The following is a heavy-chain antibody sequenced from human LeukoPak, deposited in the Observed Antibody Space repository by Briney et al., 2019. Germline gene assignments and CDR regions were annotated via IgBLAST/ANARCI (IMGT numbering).Heavy chain of an antibody. CDR3: ARVDLLTGYYFFDY. V-gene: IGHV1-46*01. D-gene: IGHD3-9*01. CDR1: GYTFANSY. Sequence: ASVKVSCKASGYTFANSYIHWVRQAPGQVLEWMGLINPDGGNTNYAQNFQGRVTLTRDTSTSTVYMELKSLGSDETAVYYCARVDLLTGYYFFDYWGQGTLVTVSS. J-gene: IGHJ4*02. CDR2: INPDGGNT.